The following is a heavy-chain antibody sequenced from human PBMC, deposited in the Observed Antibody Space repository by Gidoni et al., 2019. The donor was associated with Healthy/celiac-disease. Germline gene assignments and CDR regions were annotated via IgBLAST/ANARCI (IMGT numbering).Heavy chain of an antibody. J-gene: IGHJ5*02. CDR2: INHSGST. CDR3: ARRGSSWFLDNWLDP. D-gene: IGHD6-13*01. V-gene: IGHV4-34*01. Sequence: TLSLTCAVYGGSFSGYYWSWIRQPPGKGLEWIGEINHSGSTNYNPSLKSRVTISVDTSKNQFSLKLSSVTAADTAVYYCARRGSSWFLDNWLDPWGQGTLVTVSS. CDR1: GGSFSGYY.